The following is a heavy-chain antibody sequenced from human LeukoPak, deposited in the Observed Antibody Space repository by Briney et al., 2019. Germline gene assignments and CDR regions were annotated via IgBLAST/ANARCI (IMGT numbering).Heavy chain of an antibody. CDR1: GFTFGSYA. CDR2: ISGSGGST. CDR3: AKTADDCSGGSCYFDY. D-gene: IGHD2-15*01. V-gene: IGHV3-23*01. Sequence: GGSLRLSCAASGFTFGSYAMSWVRQAPGKGLEWVSAISGSGGSTYYADSVKGRFTISRDNSKNTLYLQMNSLRAEDTAVYYCAKTADDCSGGSCYFDYWGQGTLVTVSS. J-gene: IGHJ4*02.